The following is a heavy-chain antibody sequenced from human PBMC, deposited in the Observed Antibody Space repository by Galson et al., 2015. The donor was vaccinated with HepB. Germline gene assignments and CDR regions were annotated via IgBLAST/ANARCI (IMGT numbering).Heavy chain of an antibody. Sequence: SLRLSCAASGFTFSSYAMSWVRQAPGKGLEWVSAISGSGGSTYYADSVKGRFTISRDNSKNTLYLQMNSLRAEDTAVYYCAKGDSSGWYAGYYFDYWGQGTLVTVS. CDR3: AKGDSSGWYAGYYFDY. V-gene: IGHV3-23*01. CDR1: GFTFSSYA. J-gene: IGHJ4*02. D-gene: IGHD6-19*01. CDR2: ISGSGGST.